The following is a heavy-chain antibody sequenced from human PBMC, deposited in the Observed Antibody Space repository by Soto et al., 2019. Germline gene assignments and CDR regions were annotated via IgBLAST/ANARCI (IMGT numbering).Heavy chain of an antibody. CDR3: ARGQLPAATTYFDF. D-gene: IGHD2-15*01. V-gene: IGHV3-33*01. J-gene: IGHJ4*02. CDR1: GFTFSSYA. Sequence: VESGGGVVQPGGSLRLSCAASGFTFSSYAIHWVRQAPGKGLEWVAIIWFDGSNKYYADSVKGRFSISRDNSKNTLFLQMDSLRAEDTAVYYCARGQLPAATTYFDFWGQGTLVIVSS. CDR2: IWFDGSNK.